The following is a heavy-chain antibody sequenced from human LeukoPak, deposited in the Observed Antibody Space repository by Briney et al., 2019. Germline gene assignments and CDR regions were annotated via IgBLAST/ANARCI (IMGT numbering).Heavy chain of an antibody. V-gene: IGHV3-7*01. D-gene: IGHD1-1*01. CDR1: GFTFSSYS. CDR2: IKQDGSEK. CDR3: ARISHWNVLA. Sequence: GGSLRLSCAASGFTFSSYSMNWVRQAPGKGLEWVANIKQDGSEKYYVDSVKGRFTISRDNAKNSLYLQMNSLRAEDTAVYYCARISHWNVLAWGQGTLVTVSS. J-gene: IGHJ5*02.